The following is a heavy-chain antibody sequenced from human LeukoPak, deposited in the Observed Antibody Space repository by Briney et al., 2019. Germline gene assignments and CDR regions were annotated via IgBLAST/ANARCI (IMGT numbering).Heavy chain of an antibody. CDR3: ARLTVTMGSALDY. D-gene: IGHD4-17*01. CDR2: IYHSGGT. J-gene: IGHJ4*02. V-gene: IGHV4-4*02. CDR1: GGSISSSNW. Sequence: SGTLSLTCAVSGGSISSSNWWSWVRQPPGKGLEWIGEIYHSGGTNYNPSLKSRVTISVDTSKNQFSLKLSSVTAADTAVYYCARLTVTMGSALDYWGQGTPVTVSS.